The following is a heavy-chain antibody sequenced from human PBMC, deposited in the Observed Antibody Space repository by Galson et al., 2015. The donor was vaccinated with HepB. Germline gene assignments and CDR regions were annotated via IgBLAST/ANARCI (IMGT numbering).Heavy chain of an antibody. J-gene: IGHJ4*02. D-gene: IGHD6-6*01. CDR3: ARENSSSSFDF. CDR2: ISSGSSYK. V-gene: IGHV3-21*01. Sequence: SLRLSCAASGFIFSDYSMNWVRQAPGKGLEWVSSISSGSSYKYYADSMKGRFTISRDNAKNSLYLQMNSLRAEDTAVYYCARENSSSSFDFWGQGTLVTVSS. CDR1: GFIFSDYS.